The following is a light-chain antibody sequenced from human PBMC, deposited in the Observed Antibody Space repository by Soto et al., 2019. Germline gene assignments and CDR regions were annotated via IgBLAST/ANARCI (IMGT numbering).Light chain of an antibody. CDR1: QGIRNH. CDR3: QQFYTWPVT. V-gene: IGKV3-15*01. J-gene: IGKJ4*01. Sequence: IVMTQSPSTLSVSPGERVTFSCGASQGIRNHLAWYQHKTGQAPRLLISYGSAGATGIPARFSGSGYGTEFNLTINSLQSEDFAVYYCQQFYTWPVTFGGGTKVDIK. CDR2: YGS.